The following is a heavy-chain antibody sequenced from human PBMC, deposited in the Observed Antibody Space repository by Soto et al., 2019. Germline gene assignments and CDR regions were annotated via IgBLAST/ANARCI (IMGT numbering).Heavy chain of an antibody. CDR1: GFTFFNYN. J-gene: IGHJ4*02. CDR2: ISGSSSYI. Sequence: EVQLVESGGGLAKPGGSLRLSCAASGFTFFNYNMNWFRQAPGKGLEWVSLISGSSSYIYYGDSVRGRFTISRDNAKNSVDLQMTRLRVEDTGVYYCAGGGYDLLTGIEYWGQGILVTVSS. V-gene: IGHV3-21*02. D-gene: IGHD3-9*01. CDR3: AGGGYDLLTGIEY.